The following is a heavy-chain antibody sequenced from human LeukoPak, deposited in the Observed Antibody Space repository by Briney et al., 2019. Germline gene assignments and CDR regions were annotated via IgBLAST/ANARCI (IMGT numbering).Heavy chain of an antibody. D-gene: IGHD3-10*01. CDR2: ISSSSSYI. CDR3: ATVASSGFDY. V-gene: IGHV3-21*01. Sequence: GGSLRLSCAASGLTFSTYWMHWVRQAPGKGLEWVSSISSSSSYIYYADSVKGRFTISRDNAKNSLYLQMNSLRAEDTAVYYCATVASSGFDYWGQGTLATVSS. J-gene: IGHJ4*02. CDR1: GLTFSTYW.